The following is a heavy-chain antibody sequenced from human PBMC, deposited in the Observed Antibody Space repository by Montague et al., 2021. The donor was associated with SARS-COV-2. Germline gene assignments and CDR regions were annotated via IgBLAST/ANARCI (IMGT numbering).Heavy chain of an antibody. CDR3: ARLRYYGGNYGFQGLVDS. V-gene: IGHV4-39*01. J-gene: IGHJ4*02. D-gene: IGHD4-23*01. Sequence: SETLSLTCIVSGGSISSSSYHWGWIRQPPGKGLEWIGTIYYSGSTYYNPSLKSRVTISVDTSKNQFSLKLSSVTAADTAVYYCARLRYYGGNYGFQGLVDSGGKGPLV. CDR1: GGSISSSSYH. CDR2: IYYSGST.